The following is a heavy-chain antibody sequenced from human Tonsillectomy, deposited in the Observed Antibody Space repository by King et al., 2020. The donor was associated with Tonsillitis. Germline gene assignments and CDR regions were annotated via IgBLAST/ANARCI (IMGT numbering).Heavy chain of an antibody. CDR3: VKSRDYGDY. Sequence: VQLVESGGGLVQPGGSLRLSCAASGFTFSSYWMTWVRQAPGKGPEWVANINQDGSETYYVDSVKGRFTISRDNAKQSLYLQMNSLRPEDTALFYCVKSRDYGDYWGQGILVTVSP. V-gene: IGHV3-7*03. CDR1: GFTFSSYW. CDR2: INQDGSET. J-gene: IGHJ4*02. D-gene: IGHD4-17*01.